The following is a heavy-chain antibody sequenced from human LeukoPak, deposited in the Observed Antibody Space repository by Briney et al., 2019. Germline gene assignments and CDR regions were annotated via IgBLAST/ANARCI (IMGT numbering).Heavy chain of an antibody. CDR2: IKQDGSEK. D-gene: IGHD3-9*01. V-gene: IGHV3-7*01. CDR3: ARLRYSYWYFDL. J-gene: IGHJ2*01. CDR1: GFTFSSYW. Sequence: VQPGGSLRLSCAASGFTFSSYWVSWVRQAPGMGLEWVANIKQDGSEKYYVDSVKGRFTISRDNAKNSLYLQMNSLRAEDTAVYYCARLRYSYWYFDLWGRGTLVTVSS.